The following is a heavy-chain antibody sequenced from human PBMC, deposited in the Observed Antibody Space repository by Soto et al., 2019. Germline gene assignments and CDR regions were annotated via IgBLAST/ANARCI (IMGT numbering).Heavy chain of an antibody. D-gene: IGHD3-22*01. CDR1: GGSISSSSYY. J-gene: IGHJ6*02. V-gene: IGHV4-39*01. Sequence: QLQLQESDPGLVKPSETLSLTCTVSGGSISSSSYYWGWIRQPPGKGLEWIGSIYYSGSTYYNPSLKSRVTISVDTSKNQFALKLSSVTAADTAVYYCARGYYDSRPGHYGMDVWGQGTTVTVSS. CDR2: IYYSGST. CDR3: ARGYYDSRPGHYGMDV.